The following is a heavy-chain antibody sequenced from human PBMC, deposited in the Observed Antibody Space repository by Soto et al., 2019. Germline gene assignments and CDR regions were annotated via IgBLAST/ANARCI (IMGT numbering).Heavy chain of an antibody. V-gene: IGHV3-66*01. CDR2: IYSAGSA. CDR1: GFTVSSYY. J-gene: IGHJ4*02. Sequence: EVQLVESGGGLVQPGGSLRLSCAASGFTVSSYYMSWVRQAPGKGLEWVSVIYSAGSADFAVSVKGRFTISRDNSKNTLYLQMSSLRAEDTAVYYCARVPSSSYHYFDYWGQGTLVTVSS. D-gene: IGHD6-13*01. CDR3: ARVPSSSYHYFDY.